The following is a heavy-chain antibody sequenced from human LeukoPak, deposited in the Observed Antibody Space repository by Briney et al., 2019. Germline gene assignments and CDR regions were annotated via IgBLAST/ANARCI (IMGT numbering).Heavy chain of an antibody. CDR1: GFTFNSYA. Sequence: PGGSLRLSCAASGFTFNSYAMSWVRQAPGKGLEWVSAISGTGGSTYYADSVKGRFTISRDNSKNTLYLQMNSLRAEDTAVYYCAKGVDYYDSSGYYYVDSDYFDYWGQGTLVTVSS. J-gene: IGHJ4*02. V-gene: IGHV3-23*01. D-gene: IGHD3-22*01. CDR2: ISGTGGST. CDR3: AKGVDYYDSSGYYYVDSDYFDY.